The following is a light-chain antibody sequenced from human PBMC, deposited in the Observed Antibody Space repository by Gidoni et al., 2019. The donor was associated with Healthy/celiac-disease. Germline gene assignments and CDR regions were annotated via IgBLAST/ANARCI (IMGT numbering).Light chain of an antibody. CDR1: QSVSSN. CDR2: GAS. Sequence: ILMPQSPATLSVSPGERATLSCRASQSVSSNLAWYQQKPGQAPRLLIYGASTRATGIPARFSGSGSGTEFTLTISSLQSEEFAVYYCQQYNNWPWTFGQGTKVEIK. CDR3: QQYNNWPWT. J-gene: IGKJ1*01. V-gene: IGKV3-15*01.